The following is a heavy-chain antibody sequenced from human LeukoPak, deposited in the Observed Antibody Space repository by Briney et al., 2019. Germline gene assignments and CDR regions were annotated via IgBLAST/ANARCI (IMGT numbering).Heavy chain of an antibody. CDR3: ARDRFVAVAGDSCDY. J-gene: IGHJ4*02. D-gene: IGHD6-19*01. CDR2: IRYDGSNK. V-gene: IGHV3-30*02. CDR1: GFTFSSYG. Sequence: GGSLRLSCAASGFTFSSYGMHWVRQAPGKGLEWVAFIRYDGSNKYYADSVKGRFTISRDNSKNTLYQQMNSLRAEDTAVYYCARDRFVAVAGDSCDYWGQGTLVTVSS.